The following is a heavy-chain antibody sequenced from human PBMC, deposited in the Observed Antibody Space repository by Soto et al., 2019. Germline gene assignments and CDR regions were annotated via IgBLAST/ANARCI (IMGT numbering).Heavy chain of an antibody. CDR1: GFSLSTSGVG. J-gene: IGHJ6*02. D-gene: IGHD2-15*01. V-gene: IGHV2-5*02. CDR2: IYWDDDK. CDR3: AYLPCSGGSCYWFSFSGMDV. Sequence: QITLKESGPTLVKPTQTLTLTCTFSGFSLSTSGVGVAWIRQPPGKALEWLALIYWDDDKRYRPSLESRLTTXXXTXXNKVVRTQTNMDSVDTATYYCAYLPCSGGSCYWFSFSGMDVWGQGTTVTVSS.